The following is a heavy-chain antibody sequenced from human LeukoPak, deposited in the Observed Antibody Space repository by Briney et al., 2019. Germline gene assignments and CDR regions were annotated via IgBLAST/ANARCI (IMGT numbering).Heavy chain of an antibody. CDR2: ISPNSGGT. CDR3: ARGGITYYDFWSGYYTDY. V-gene: IGHV1-2*02. CDR1: GYTFTDYY. J-gene: IGHJ4*02. D-gene: IGHD3-3*01. Sequence: ASVKVSCKASGYTFTDYYLHWVRQAPGQGLEWMGWISPNSGGTNYAQKFQGRVTMTRDTSIDTAYMELNILTSDDTAVYYCARGGITYYDFWSGYYTDYWGQGTLVTVSS.